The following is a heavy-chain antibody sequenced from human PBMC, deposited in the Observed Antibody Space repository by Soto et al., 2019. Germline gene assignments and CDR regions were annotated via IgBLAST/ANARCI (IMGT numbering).Heavy chain of an antibody. D-gene: IGHD2-15*01. CDR1: GYSFTSYW. Sequence: GESLKISCKGSGYSFTSYWIGWVRQMPGKGLEWMGIIYPGDSDTRYSPSFQGQVTISADESISTAYLQWSSLKASDTAMYYCASLGYCSGGSCYSRPFDLWGRGTLVTVSS. CDR3: ASLGYCSGGSCYSRPFDL. V-gene: IGHV5-51*01. CDR2: IYPGDSDT. J-gene: IGHJ2*01.